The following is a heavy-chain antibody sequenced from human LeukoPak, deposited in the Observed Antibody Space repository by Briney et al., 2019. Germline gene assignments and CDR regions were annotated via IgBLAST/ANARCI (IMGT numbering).Heavy chain of an antibody. J-gene: IGHJ4*02. Sequence: SETLSLTCAVYGGSFSGYYWSWIRQPPGKGLEWIGEINHSGSTNYNPSLKSRVTISVDTSKNQFSLKLSSVTAADTAVYYCARGPPDYGAYYFDYWGQGTLVTVSS. CDR1: GGSFSGYY. CDR2: INHSGST. CDR3: ARGPPDYGAYYFDY. D-gene: IGHD4-17*01. V-gene: IGHV4-34*01.